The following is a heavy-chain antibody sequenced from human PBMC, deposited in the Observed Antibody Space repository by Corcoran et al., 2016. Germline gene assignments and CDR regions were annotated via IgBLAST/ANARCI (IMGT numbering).Heavy chain of an antibody. CDR2: LYTGAGT. Sequence: EVQLVESGGGLIQPGGSLRLSCAASGFTVSRNYMNWVRQAPGKGLEWVSVLYTGAGTYYADSVKGRFTISRDNSMNTLYLQMNSLRAADTAVYYGARGAVAGTDYYHYGMDLWGQGTTVTVSS. CDR3: ARGAVAGTDYYHYGMDL. D-gene: IGHD6-19*01. J-gene: IGHJ6*02. CDR1: GFTVSRNY. V-gene: IGHV3-53*01.